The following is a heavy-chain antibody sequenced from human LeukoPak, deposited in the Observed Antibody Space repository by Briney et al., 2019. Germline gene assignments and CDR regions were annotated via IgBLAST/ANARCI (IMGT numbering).Heavy chain of an antibody. Sequence: PGGSLRLSCAASGFTFTNYGMHWVRQAPGKGLEWVTFIWYDGSNKYYADSVKGRFTISRDNSKNTLYLQMSSLRAEDTAVYYCVKDSDLDSNGVFFYYFDYWGQGTLVTVSS. CDR3: VKDSDLDSNGVFFYYFDY. D-gene: IGHD2-8*01. CDR1: GFTFTNYG. J-gene: IGHJ4*02. CDR2: IWYDGSNK. V-gene: IGHV3-30*02.